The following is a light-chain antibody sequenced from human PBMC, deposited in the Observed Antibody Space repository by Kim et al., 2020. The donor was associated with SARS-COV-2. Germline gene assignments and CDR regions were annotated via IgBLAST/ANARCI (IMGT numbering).Light chain of an antibody. V-gene: IGKV3-20*01. CDR2: AAS. CDR3: QQYGSSPLT. CDR1: QSGSSNF. Sequence: PGERATLSCRGRQSGSSNFLAWYQQKSGKAPRRLIYAASSTATGIPDRFSGRGSGTDFTLTISRLEPEDFAVYYCQQYGSSPLTFGQGTKVDIK. J-gene: IGKJ1*01.